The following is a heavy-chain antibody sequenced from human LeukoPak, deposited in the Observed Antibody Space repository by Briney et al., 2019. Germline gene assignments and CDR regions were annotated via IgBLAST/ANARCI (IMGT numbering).Heavy chain of an antibody. CDR3: AREYYDTSGTKFAFDI. V-gene: IGHV1-2*02. J-gene: IGHJ3*02. D-gene: IGHD3-22*01. CDR2: IDPDSGGT. CDR1: GYTFTAYY. Sequence: ASAKVSCKASGYTFTAYYLHWVRQAPGQGLEWMGCIDPDSGGTKSAQKFQGRVTMTRDTSINTASMELSRLRSDDTAVYYCAREYYDTSGTKFAFDIWGQGTMVTVSS.